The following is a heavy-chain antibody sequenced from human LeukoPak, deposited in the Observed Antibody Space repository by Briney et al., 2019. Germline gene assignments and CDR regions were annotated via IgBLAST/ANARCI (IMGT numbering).Heavy chain of an antibody. J-gene: IGHJ4*02. Sequence: SETLSLTCAVSGGSISSYYWSWIRQPPGKGLEWIGYIYYSGKINYNPSLKSRVTISVDTSKNQFSLKLSSVTTADTAVYYCARLPGIAESGKAVDYWGQGTLVTVSS. V-gene: IGHV4-59*01. CDR3: ARLPGIAESGKAVDY. CDR2: IYYSGKI. CDR1: GGSISSYY. D-gene: IGHD6-19*01.